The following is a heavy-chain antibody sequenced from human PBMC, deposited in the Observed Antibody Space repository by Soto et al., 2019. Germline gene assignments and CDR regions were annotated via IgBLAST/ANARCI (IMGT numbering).Heavy chain of an antibody. CDR2: ISAYNGNT. V-gene: IGHV1-18*01. J-gene: IGHJ3*02. Sequence: GASVKVSCKASGYTFTSYGISWVRQAPGQGLEWMGWISAYNGNTNYAQKLQGRVTMTTDTSTSTAYMKQRSLRSDDTALYFCAREMTTVTGAFDIWGQGTMVTVSS. D-gene: IGHD4-17*01. CDR1: GYTFTSYG. CDR3: AREMTTVTGAFDI.